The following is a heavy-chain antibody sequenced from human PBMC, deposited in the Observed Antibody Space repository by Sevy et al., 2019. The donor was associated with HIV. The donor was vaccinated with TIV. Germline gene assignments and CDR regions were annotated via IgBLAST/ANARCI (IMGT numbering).Heavy chain of an antibody. CDR3: AKERNWNYRYFDL. CDR1: GFTFSSYG. J-gene: IGHJ2*01. Sequence: GGSLRLSCAASGFTFSSYGMHWVRQAPGKGLEWVAVISYDGSNKYYEDPGKGRFTISRDNSKNTLYLQMNSLRAADTAVYYCAKERNWNYRYFDLWGRGTLVTVSS. D-gene: IGHD1-1*01. V-gene: IGHV3-30*18. CDR2: ISYDGSNK.